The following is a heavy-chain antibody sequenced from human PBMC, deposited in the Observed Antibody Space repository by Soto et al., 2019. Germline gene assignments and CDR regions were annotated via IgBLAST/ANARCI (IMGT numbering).Heavy chain of an antibody. CDR3: ARDSEDILTGYYSQTSGYYFDY. J-gene: IGHJ4*02. CDR2: IWYDGSNK. V-gene: IGHV3-33*01. CDR1: GFTFSSYG. D-gene: IGHD3-9*01. Sequence: GGSLRLSCAASGFTFSSYGMHWVRQAPGKGLEWVAVIWYDGSNKYYADSVKGRFTISRDNSKNTLYLQMNSLRAEDTAVYYCARDSEDILTGYYSQTSGYYFDYWGQGTLVTVSS.